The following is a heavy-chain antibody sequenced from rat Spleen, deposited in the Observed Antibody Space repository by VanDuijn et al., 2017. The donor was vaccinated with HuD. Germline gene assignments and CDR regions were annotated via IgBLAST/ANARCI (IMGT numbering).Heavy chain of an antibody. CDR2: IWTAGST. J-gene: IGHJ2*01. V-gene: IGHV2-30*01. D-gene: IGHD4-3*01. CDR1: GFSLTSYN. CDR3: ARSGRD. Sequence: QVQLKESGPGLVQPSQTLSLICTVSGFSLTSYNVHWVRQSTGKGLEWMGVIWTAGSTDYNSALKSRLSISRDTSKSQVFFKMNSLETEDIAMYFCARSGRDWGQGVMVTVSS.